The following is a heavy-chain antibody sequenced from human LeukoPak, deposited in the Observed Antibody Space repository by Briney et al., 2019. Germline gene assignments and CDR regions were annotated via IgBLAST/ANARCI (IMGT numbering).Heavy chain of an antibody. CDR3: ARGDYGGNSGGFDY. Sequence: ASVKVSCKASGGTFSSYAISWVRQAPGHGLEWMGRIIPILGIANYAQKFQGRVTITADKSTSTAYMELSSLRSEDTAVYYCARGDYGGNSGGFDYWGQGTLVTVSS. CDR1: GGTFSSYA. V-gene: IGHV1-69*04. CDR2: IIPILGIA. D-gene: IGHD4-23*01. J-gene: IGHJ4*02.